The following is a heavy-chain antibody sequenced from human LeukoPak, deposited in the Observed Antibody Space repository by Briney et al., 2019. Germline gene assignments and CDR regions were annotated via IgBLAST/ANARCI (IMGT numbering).Heavy chain of an antibody. CDR1: GGSISSSSYY. Sequence: SETLSLTCTVSGGSISSSSYYWGWIRQPPGMGLEWIGTIHYSGSSFYNPSLKSRLTISVDTSKNQFSLKLTSVTTADTAVYYCARNFDYWGQGTLVTVSS. J-gene: IGHJ4*02. CDR2: IHYSGSS. V-gene: IGHV4-39*07. CDR3: ARNFDY.